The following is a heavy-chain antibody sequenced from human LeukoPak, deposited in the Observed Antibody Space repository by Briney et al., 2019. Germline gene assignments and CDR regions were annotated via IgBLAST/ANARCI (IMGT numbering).Heavy chain of an antibody. V-gene: IGHV1-18*01. CDR3: ASRSRPSFYCRGGSCYSLAYYYYMDV. CDR2: ISSYNVNT. D-gene: IGHD2-15*01. Sequence: ASVKVSCKAAGYTFTSYVISGVRQAPGQGLEWMGWISSYNVNTDYAQKLQGRVTMTTDTSTSTAYMELRIRRSDDTAVYYCASRSRPSFYCRGGSCYSLAYYYYMDVWGKGTTVTVSS. J-gene: IGHJ6*03. CDR1: GYTFTSYV.